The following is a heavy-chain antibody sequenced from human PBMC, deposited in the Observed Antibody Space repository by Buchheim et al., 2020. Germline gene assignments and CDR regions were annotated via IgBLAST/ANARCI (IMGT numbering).Heavy chain of an antibody. CDR1: GFTFSSYA. D-gene: IGHD2-8*01. CDR2: ISGSGGST. Sequence: EVQLLESGGGLVQPGGSLRLSCAASGFTFSSYAMSWVRKAPGKGLEWVSAISGSGGSTYYADSVKGRFTISRDNSKNTLYLQMNSLRAEDTAVYYCAKGEYCTNGVCYTPFDYWGQGTL. V-gene: IGHV3-23*01. CDR3: AKGEYCTNGVCYTPFDY. J-gene: IGHJ4*02.